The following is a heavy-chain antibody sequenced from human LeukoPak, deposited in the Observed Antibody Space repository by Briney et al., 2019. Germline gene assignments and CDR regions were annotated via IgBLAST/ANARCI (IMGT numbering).Heavy chain of an antibody. CDR3: AESRIIGTTTFEDY. J-gene: IGHJ4*02. D-gene: IGHD1-7*01. Sequence: SETLSLTCTVSGGSISSGGSYWSWIRQRPGMALEWIGYISYTGGTYYNPSLKSRVTISLDTSKNQFSLKLSSVTAADTAVYYCAESRIIGTTTFEDYWGQGTLVTVSP. V-gene: IGHV4-31*03. CDR2: ISYTGGT. CDR1: GGSISSGGSY.